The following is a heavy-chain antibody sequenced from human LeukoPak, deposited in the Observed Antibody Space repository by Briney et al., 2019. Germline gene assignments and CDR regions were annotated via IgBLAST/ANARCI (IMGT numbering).Heavy chain of an antibody. Sequence: ASVKVSCQASGYPFTSYGISWGRPGPGQGLGWMGWISAYNGNTNYAQKLQGRVTMTTDTSTSTAYMELRSLRSDDTAVYYCARVVTMVRGKLKDFDYWGQGTLVTVSS. CDR2: ISAYNGNT. CDR3: ARVVTMVRGKLKDFDY. V-gene: IGHV1-18*01. CDR1: GYPFTSYG. D-gene: IGHD3-10*01. J-gene: IGHJ4*02.